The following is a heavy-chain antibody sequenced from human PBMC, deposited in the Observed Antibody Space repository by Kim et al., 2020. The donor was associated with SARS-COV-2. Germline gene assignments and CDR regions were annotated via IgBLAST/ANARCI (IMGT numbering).Heavy chain of an antibody. J-gene: IGHJ6*02. CDR3: ASLPRTTVTNYYYYYGMDV. V-gene: IGHV4-39*01. D-gene: IGHD4-4*01. Sequence: SETLSLTCTVSGGSISSSSYYWGWIRQPPGKGLEWIGSIYYSGSTYYNPSLKSRVTISVDTSKNQFSLKLSSVTAADTAVYYCASLPRTTVTNYYYYYGMDVWGQGTTVTVSS. CDR1: GGSISSSSYY. CDR2: IYYSGST.